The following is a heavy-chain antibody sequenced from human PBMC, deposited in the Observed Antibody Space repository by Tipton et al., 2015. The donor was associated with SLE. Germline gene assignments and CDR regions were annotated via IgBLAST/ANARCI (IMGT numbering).Heavy chain of an antibody. CDR3: ARGVAERLGLDF. Sequence: GSLRLSCTVSGGSIGPYYWHWIRQSPGTALDWIGYIYFDGNSNGRGNYNPSLKSRVTMSVDPSKMQFSLNLNSVTAADTALYFCARGVAERLGLDFWGQGSLVTVSS. CDR1: GGSIGPYY. CDR2: IYFDGNS. V-gene: IGHV4-59*01. D-gene: IGHD6-19*01. J-gene: IGHJ4*02.